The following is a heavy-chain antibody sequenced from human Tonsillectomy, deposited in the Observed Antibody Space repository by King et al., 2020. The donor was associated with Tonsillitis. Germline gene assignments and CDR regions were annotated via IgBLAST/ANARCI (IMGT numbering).Heavy chain of an antibody. D-gene: IGHD1-26*01. V-gene: IGHV3-30-3*01. J-gene: IGHJ6*02. CDR2: ISYDGTNT. CDR1: GFTFSSYS. CDR3: ARLPIPREDYYYGMDV. Sequence: VQLVESGGGVVQPGRSLRLSCAGSGFTFSSYSLHWVRQAPGKGLEWVALISYDGTNTYYADSVNGRFTISRDNSKNTVFLQMNSLRGEDTAVYSCARLPIPREDYYYGMDVWGQGSTVIVSS.